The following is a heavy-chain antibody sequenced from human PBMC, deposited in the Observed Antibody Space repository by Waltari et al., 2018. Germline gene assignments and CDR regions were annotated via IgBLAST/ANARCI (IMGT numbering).Heavy chain of an antibody. D-gene: IGHD2-15*01. CDR1: GDSMGSTDC. V-gene: IGHV4-4*02. CDR3: ARDRGRGLYLDT. CDR2: VRGDGRT. Sequence: QLQLQESGPGLVRPSGTLSLICAVHGDSMGSTDCWSWVRQPPGEGLEWLGQVRGDGRTNYNPSFASRVIISLDTSTHHFALEVTSATAADTALYYCARDRGRGLYLDTWGQGILVTVAP. J-gene: IGHJ4*02.